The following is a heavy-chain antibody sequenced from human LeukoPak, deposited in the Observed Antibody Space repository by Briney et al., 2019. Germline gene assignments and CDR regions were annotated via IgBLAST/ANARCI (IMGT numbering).Heavy chain of an antibody. CDR1: GFTFSSYW. CDR3: ARVSYYYGSGSYRRTAVYYFDY. Sequence: GGSLRLSCAASGFTFSSYWMHWVRQAPGKGLVWVSRINSDGSSTSYADSVKGRFTISRDIAKNTLYLQMNSLRAEDTAVYYCARVSYYYGSGSYRRTAVYYFDYWGQGTLVTVSS. V-gene: IGHV3-74*01. J-gene: IGHJ4*02. CDR2: INSDGSST. D-gene: IGHD3-10*01.